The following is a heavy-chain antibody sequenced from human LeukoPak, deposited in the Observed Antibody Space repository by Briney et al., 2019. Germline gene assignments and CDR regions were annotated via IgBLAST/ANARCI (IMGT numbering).Heavy chain of an antibody. Sequence: QTGGSLRLSCAASGLTFSGYSLNWVRQAPGKGLEWVSYITSDSSIIYYADSVKGRFTISRDNAQNSLNLQMNSLRAEDMAVYYCARNRGSQADYWGQGTLVTVSS. D-gene: IGHD1-26*01. V-gene: IGHV3-48*01. CDR3: ARNRGSQADY. J-gene: IGHJ4*02. CDR1: GLTFSGYS. CDR2: ITSDSSII.